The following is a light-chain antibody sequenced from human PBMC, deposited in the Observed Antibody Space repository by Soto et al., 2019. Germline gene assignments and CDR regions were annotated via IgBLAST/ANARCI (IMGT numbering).Light chain of an antibody. Sequence: EIVLTQSPGTLSLSPGERATLSCRASQGVSSNYLAWYQQKPGEATRLLIYGASRGAAGIPDRFSGSGSWSDFSLTIISREPDDFSVSFCQKYGRSHTFTFGQGTKLEIK. V-gene: IGKV3-20*01. CDR3: QKYGRSHTFT. CDR1: QGVSSNY. CDR2: GAS. J-gene: IGKJ2*01.